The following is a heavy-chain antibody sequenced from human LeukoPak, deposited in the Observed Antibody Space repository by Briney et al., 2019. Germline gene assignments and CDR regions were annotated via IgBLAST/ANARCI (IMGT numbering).Heavy chain of an antibody. CDR1: GFTFSRHW. V-gene: IGHV3-7*01. Sequence: PGGSLRLSCATSGFTFSRHWMSWVRQAPGRGLEWVAYINLDGREKYYVDSVKGRFTISRDNAQNSLYLQMNSLRGEDTAVYYCARDDWGPGDYWGQGTLVTVPS. CDR2: INLDGREK. CDR3: ARDDWGPGDY. D-gene: IGHD3-9*01. J-gene: IGHJ4*02.